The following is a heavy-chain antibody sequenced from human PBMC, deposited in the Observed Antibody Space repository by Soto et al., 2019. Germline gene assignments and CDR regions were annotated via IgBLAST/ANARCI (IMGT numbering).Heavy chain of an antibody. CDR3: GRASLNIPYFDWLLRQGDFDH. J-gene: IGHJ4*02. CDR1: GGSFSRYY. CDR2: INSSGAT. V-gene: IGHV4-34*01. Sequence: SETLSLTCAVYGGSFSRYYLSWIRQSPAKALEWIGEINSSGATKFNPSFEGRVNMSIDTSKKHFSLSLTSVTDADTAVYFCGRASLNIPYFDWLLRQGDFDHWGQGTLVTVS. D-gene: IGHD3-9*01.